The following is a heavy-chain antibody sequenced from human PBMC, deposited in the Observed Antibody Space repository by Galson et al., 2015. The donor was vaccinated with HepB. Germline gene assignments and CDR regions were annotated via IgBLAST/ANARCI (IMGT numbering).Heavy chain of an antibody. J-gene: IGHJ4*02. Sequence: SLRLSCAASGFTFSSHSMNWVRQAPGKGLEWLSYISSSSDTIDYADSVKGRFTISRDNAKNSLYLQMNSLRDEDTAVYYCARDSYGDYYFDYWGQGTLVTVSS. D-gene: IGHD4-17*01. CDR1: GFTFSSHS. CDR2: ISSSSDTI. V-gene: IGHV3-48*02. CDR3: ARDSYGDYYFDY.